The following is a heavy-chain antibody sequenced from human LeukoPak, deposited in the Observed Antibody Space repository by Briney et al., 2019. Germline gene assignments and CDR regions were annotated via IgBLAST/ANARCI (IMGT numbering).Heavy chain of an antibody. CDR3: ARTGGNYYYCGMDV. J-gene: IGHJ6*02. Sequence: ASVKVSCKASGYTFTSYAMNWVRQAPGQGLEWMGWINTNTGNPTYAQGFTGRFVFSLDTSVSTAYLQISSLKAEDTAVYYCARTGGNYYYCGMDVWGQGTTVTVSS. CDR1: GYTFTSYA. D-gene: IGHD1-26*01. CDR2: INTNTGNP. V-gene: IGHV7-4-1*02.